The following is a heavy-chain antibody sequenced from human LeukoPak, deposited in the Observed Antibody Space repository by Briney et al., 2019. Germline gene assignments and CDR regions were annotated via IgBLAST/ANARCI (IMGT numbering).Heavy chain of an antibody. V-gene: IGHV4-59*12. J-gene: IGHJ4*02. CDR3: ARAPTAVVVPAAPLFDY. Sequence: SETLSLTCTVSGGSISSYYWSWIRQPPGKGLEWIGYIYYSGSTYYNPSLKSRVTISVDTSKNQFSLKLSSVTAADTAVYYCARAPTAVVVPAAPLFDYWGQGTLVTVSS. CDR1: GGSISSYY. CDR2: IYYSGST. D-gene: IGHD2-2*01.